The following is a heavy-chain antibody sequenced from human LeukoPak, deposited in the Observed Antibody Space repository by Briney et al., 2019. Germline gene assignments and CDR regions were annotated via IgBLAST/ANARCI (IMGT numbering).Heavy chain of an antibody. V-gene: IGHV4-59*01. CDR1: GGSLSSYY. CDR2: IYYSGST. D-gene: IGHD6-13*01. J-gene: IGHJ4*02. CDR3: ARYSSSQTNSPFDY. Sequence: PSETLSLTCTVPGGSLSSYYWSWIRQPPGRGLEWIGYIYYSGSTNYNPSLKSRVTISVDTSKNQFSLKLSSVTAADTAVYYCARYSSSQTNSPFDYWGQGTLVTVSS.